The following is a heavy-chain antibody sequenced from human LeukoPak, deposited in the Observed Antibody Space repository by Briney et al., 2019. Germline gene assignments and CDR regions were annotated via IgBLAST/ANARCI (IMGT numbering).Heavy chain of an antibody. J-gene: IGHJ5*01. V-gene: IGHV4-38-2*02. Sequence: KTSETLSLTCSVSGHSISSGYYLGWIRHPPGKGLQWIGNIYHSGTSYSNPSLKSRLTMSVDTSKNQFSLKLSSVTAADTAVYYWARDSGGSRYDDWFGPWGQGTLVTVSS. CDR1: GHSISSGYY. CDR3: ARDSGGSRYDDWFGP. CDR2: IYHSGTS. D-gene: IGHD2-15*01.